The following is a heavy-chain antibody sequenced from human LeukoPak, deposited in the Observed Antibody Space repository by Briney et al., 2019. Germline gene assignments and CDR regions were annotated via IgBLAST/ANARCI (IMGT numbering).Heavy chain of an antibody. CDR2: IYTSGST. Sequence: PSETLSLTCTVSGGSISSYYWSWIRQPAGKGLEWIGRIYTSGSTNYNPSLKSRVTMSVDTSKNQFSLKLSSVTAADTAVYYCARVGSSGSYDYFDYWGQGTLVTVSS. CDR1: GGSISSYY. J-gene: IGHJ4*02. D-gene: IGHD6-6*01. V-gene: IGHV4-4*07. CDR3: ARVGSSGSYDYFDY.